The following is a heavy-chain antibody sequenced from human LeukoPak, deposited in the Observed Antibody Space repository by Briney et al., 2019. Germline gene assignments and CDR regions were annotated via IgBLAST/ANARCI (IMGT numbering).Heavy chain of an antibody. CDR2: IYDSGSS. D-gene: IGHD3-10*01. CDR1: GGSIGSYY. Sequence: PSETLSLTCTVSGGSIGSYYWSWIRQPPGKGLEWIGYIYDSGSSNYNPSLKSRVTISVDTSKNQFSLKLSSVTAADTAVYYCARLTGTGGYNWFDPWGQGTLVTVSS. CDR3: ARLTGTGGYNWFDP. V-gene: IGHV4-59*01. J-gene: IGHJ5*02.